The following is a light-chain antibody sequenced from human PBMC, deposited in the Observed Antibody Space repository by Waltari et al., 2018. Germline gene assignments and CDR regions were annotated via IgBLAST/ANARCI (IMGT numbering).Light chain of an antibody. CDR2: AAS. Sequence: DIQMTQSTSSLSASVGDRVTITCRASQGITNSLAWYQQKPGKAPKLLLSAASRLEGGVPSRFSGSGSGTDYTLTISSLQPEDFATYYCQQYYSTLWTFGQGTKVEIK. J-gene: IGKJ1*01. CDR1: QGITNS. V-gene: IGKV1-NL1*01. CDR3: QQYYSTLWT.